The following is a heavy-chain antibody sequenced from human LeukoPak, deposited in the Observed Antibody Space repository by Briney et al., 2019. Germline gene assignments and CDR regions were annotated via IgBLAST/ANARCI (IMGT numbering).Heavy chain of an antibody. V-gene: IGHV4-39*01. D-gene: IGHD3-22*01. CDR3: ARNLVEYYYDSSGYYSRGAFNWFDP. CDR2: IYYSGST. Sequence: SETLSLTCTVSGGSISGSSYYWGWIRQPPGKGLEWIGSIYYSGSTYYNPSLKSRVTISVDTSKNQFSLKLSSVTAADTAVYYCARNLVEYYYDSSGYYSRGAFNWFDPWGQGTLVTVSS. CDR1: GGSISGSSYY. J-gene: IGHJ5*02.